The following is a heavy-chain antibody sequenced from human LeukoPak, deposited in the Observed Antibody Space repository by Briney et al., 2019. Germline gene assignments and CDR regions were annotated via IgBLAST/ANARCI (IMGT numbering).Heavy chain of an antibody. J-gene: IGHJ4*02. V-gene: IGHV4-61*01. CDR2: VYSSGTT. CDR1: GASVSSGTYY. Sequence: TSETLSLTCTVSGASVSSGTYYWSWIRQSPGKGLEWIAYVYSSGTTSYNPSLRNRVTILLDTSKKQFSLKVRSVTAADTAVYYCARDVGIWTDDGDWPLGTGFDLWGQGTPVTVSS. D-gene: IGHD4-17*01. CDR3: ARDVGIWTDDGDWPLGTGFDL.